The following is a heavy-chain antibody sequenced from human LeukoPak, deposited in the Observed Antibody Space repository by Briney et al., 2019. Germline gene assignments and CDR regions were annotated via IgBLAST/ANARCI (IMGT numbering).Heavy chain of an antibody. V-gene: IGHV4-34*01. CDR2: INHSGST. CDR3: ARGLQVVVPAAMIYYYYYYMDV. CDR1: GGSISSHY. J-gene: IGHJ6*03. Sequence: SETLSLTCTVSGGSISSHYWSWIRQPPGKGLEWIGEINHSGSTNYNPSLKSRVTISVDTSKNQFSLKLSSVTAADTAVYYCARGLQVVVPAAMIYYYYYYMDVWGKGTTVTVSS. D-gene: IGHD2-2*01.